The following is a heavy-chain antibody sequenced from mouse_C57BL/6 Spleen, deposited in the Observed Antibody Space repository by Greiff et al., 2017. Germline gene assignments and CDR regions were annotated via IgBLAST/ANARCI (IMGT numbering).Heavy chain of an antibody. V-gene: IGHV1-26*01. Sequence: VQLQQSGPELVKPGASVKISCKASGYTFTDYYMNWVKQSHGKSLEWIGDINPNNGGTSYNQKFKGKATLTVDKSSSTAYMELRSLTSEDSAVYYCITTVEAWFAYWGQGTLVTVSA. CDR1: GYTFTDYY. CDR2: INPNNGGT. D-gene: IGHD1-1*01. CDR3: ITTVEAWFAY. J-gene: IGHJ3*01.